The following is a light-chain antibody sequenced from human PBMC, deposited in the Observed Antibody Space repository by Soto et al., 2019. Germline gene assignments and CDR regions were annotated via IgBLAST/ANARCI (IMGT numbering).Light chain of an antibody. V-gene: IGKV1-5*01. J-gene: IGKJ1*01. CDR1: QDLDKW. CDR3: QQYSSYWT. Sequence: ILMSQSPSSLSASVGDRVTITCRASQDLDKWLAWCQQKPGRAPNLLIDKSSTLRQGVPSRFSGFGSGTEYILTITDLHADDFATYYCQQYSSYWTFGQGTVVEMK. CDR2: KSS.